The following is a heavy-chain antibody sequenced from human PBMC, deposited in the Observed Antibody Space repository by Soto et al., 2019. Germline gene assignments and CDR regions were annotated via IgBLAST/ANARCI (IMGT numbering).Heavy chain of an antibody. V-gene: IGHV3-23*01. J-gene: IGHJ4*02. Sequence: EVQLLESGGGLVQPGGSLRLSCAASGFTFSSYAMSWVRQAPGKGLEWVSAISGSGGSTYYADSVKGRFTISRDNSKNTLYLQMNSLRAEDTAVYYCAKWVSSRIKRTGTFDYWGQGTLVTVSS. CDR1: GFTFSSYA. CDR3: AKWVSSRIKRTGTFDY. CDR2: ISGSGGST. D-gene: IGHD1-1*01.